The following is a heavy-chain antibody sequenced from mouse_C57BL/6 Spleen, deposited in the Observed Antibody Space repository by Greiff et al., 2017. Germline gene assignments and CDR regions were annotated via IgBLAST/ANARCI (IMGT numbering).Heavy chain of an antibody. CDR2: FYPGSGSI. J-gene: IGHJ4*01. Sequence: QVQLKQSGAELVKPGASVKLSCKASGYTFTEYTIHWVKQRSGQGLEWIGWFYPGSGSIKYNEKFKDKATLTADKSSSTVYMELSRLTSEDSAVYFCARHEIYYYGRGDYYAMDYWGQGTSVTVSS. V-gene: IGHV1-62-2*01. D-gene: IGHD1-1*01. CDR1: GYTFTEYT. CDR3: ARHEIYYYGRGDYYAMDY.